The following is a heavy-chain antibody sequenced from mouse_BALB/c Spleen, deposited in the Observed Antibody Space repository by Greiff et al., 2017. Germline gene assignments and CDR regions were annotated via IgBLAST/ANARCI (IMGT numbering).Heavy chain of an antibody. CDR2: ISSGSSTI. Sequence: EVQGVESGGGLVQPGGSRKLSCAASGFTFSSFGMHWVRQAPEKGLEWVAYISSGSSTIYYADTVKGRFTISRDNPKNTLFLQMTSLRSEDTAMYYCARRGDYRYSWFAYWGQGTLVTVSA. CDR3: ARRGDYRYSWFAY. CDR1: GFTFSSFG. D-gene: IGHD2-14*01. V-gene: IGHV5-17*02. J-gene: IGHJ3*01.